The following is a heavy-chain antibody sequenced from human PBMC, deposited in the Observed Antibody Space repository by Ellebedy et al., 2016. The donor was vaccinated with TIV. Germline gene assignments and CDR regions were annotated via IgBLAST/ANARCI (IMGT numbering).Heavy chain of an antibody. CDR1: GFTFSSYS. J-gene: IGHJ4*02. D-gene: IGHD3-10*02. CDR2: ISSSSTI. Sequence: GDSLKISCAASGFTFSSYSMNWVRQAPGKGLEWVSYISSSSTIYYADSVKGRFTISRDNAKNSLYLQMNSLRDEDTAVYYCARGLTMYYFDYWGQGTLVTVSS. CDR3: ARGLTMYYFDY. V-gene: IGHV3-48*02.